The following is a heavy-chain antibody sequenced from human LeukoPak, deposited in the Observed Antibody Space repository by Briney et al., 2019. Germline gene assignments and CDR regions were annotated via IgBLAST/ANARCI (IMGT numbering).Heavy chain of an antibody. CDR3: ARDSGDSSGYYPGY. Sequence: GGSLRLSRATSGFAFSTQGMHWVRQAPGKGLEWVAAIWHDGNNKYYVDSVKGRFTISRDNSKNTVYLQMNSLRVEDTAVYYCARDSGDSSGYYPGYWGQGTLVTVSS. D-gene: IGHD3-22*01. CDR1: GFAFSTQG. V-gene: IGHV3-33*01. J-gene: IGHJ4*02. CDR2: IWHDGNNK.